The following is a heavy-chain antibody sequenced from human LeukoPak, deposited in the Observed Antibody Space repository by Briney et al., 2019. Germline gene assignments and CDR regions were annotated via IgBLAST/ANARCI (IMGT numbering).Heavy chain of an antibody. J-gene: IGHJ4*02. CDR2: INPNSGGT. D-gene: IGHD6-6*01. Sequence: ASVKVSCKASGYTFTGFYMHWVRQAPGQGLEWMGWINPNSGGTNYAQKFQGRVTMTRDTSISTAYMELSRLRSDDTAVYYCARASIAARRYDYWGQGTLVTVSS. V-gene: IGHV1-2*02. CDR1: GYTFTGFY. CDR3: ARASIAARRYDY.